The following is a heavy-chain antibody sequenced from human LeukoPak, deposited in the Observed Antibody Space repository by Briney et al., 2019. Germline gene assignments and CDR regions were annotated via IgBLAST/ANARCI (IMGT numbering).Heavy chain of an antibody. CDR1: GFTFSNAW. J-gene: IGHJ4*02. Sequence: GGCLRLSCAASGFTFSNAWMSWVRQAPGRGLEWVGRIKSKTDGGTTDYAAPVKGRFTISRDDSKNTLYLQMNSLKTEDTAVYYCTTDTSYYDILTGYHTLGYWGQGTLVTVSS. D-gene: IGHD3-9*01. V-gene: IGHV3-15*01. CDR3: TTDTSYYDILTGYHTLGY. CDR2: IKSKTDGGTT.